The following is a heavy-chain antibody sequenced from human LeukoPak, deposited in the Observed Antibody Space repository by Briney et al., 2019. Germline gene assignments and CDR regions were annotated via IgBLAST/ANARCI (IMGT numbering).Heavy chain of an antibody. CDR3: ARDAWGGNPGAFGI. D-gene: IGHD4-23*01. V-gene: IGHV1-46*01. CDR2: INPSGGST. CDR1: GYTFTSYY. J-gene: IGHJ3*02. Sequence: ASVKVSCKASGYTFTSYYLYWVRQAPGQGLEWMGVINPSGGSTTSAQKFQGRVTMTRDTSTSTVYMELRSLRSEDTAVYYCARDAWGGNPGAFGIWGQGTMVTVSS.